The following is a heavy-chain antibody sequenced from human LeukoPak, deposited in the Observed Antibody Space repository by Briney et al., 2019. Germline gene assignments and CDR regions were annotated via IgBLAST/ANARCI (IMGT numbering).Heavy chain of an antibody. D-gene: IGHD2-21*02. CDR2: IYYSGST. Sequence: SETLSLTCTVSGGSISSYYWSWIRQPPGKGLEWIGYIYYSGSTNYNPSLKSRVTISVDTSKNQFSLKLSSVTAADTAVYYCARVAPYCGDCYRLYYYYMDVWGKGTTVTVSS. CDR3: ARVAPYCGDCYRLYYYYMDV. V-gene: IGHV4-59*01. CDR1: GGSISSYY. J-gene: IGHJ6*03.